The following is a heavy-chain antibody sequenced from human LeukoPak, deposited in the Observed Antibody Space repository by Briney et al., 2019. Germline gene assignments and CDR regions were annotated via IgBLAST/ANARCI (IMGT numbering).Heavy chain of an antibody. CDR1: GYSISSGSYY. CDR2: IYTSGST. CDR3: ARESYDSSGYES. D-gene: IGHD3-22*01. J-gene: IGHJ4*02. Sequence: PSETLSLTCTVSGYSISSGSYYWSWIRQPAGKGLEWIGRIYTSGSTNYNPSLKSRVTISVDTSKNQFSLKLSSVTAADTAVYYCARESYDSSGYESWGQGTLVTVSS. V-gene: IGHV4-61*02.